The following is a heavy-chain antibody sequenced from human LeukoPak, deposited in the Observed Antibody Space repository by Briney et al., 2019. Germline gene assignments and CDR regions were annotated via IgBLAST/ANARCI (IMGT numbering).Heavy chain of an antibody. D-gene: IGHD5-18*01. CDR2: IYYSGST. CDR1: GGSISSYY. CDR3: ARERVLTAMADAFDI. Sequence: SETLSLTCTVSGGSISSYYWSWIRRPPGKGLEWIGYIYYSGSTNYNPSLKSRVTISVDTSKNQFSLKLSSVTAADTAVYYCARERVLTAMADAFDIWGQGTMVTVSS. V-gene: IGHV4-59*01. J-gene: IGHJ3*02.